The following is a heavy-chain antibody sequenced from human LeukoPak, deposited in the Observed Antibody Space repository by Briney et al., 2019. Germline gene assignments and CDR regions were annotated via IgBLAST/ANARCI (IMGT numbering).Heavy chain of an antibody. V-gene: IGHV4-59*01. CDR2: IYYSGST. CDR3: ATRPGGSTWHGVFDF. J-gene: IGHJ4*02. Sequence: SETLSLTCTVSGGSISSYYWSWIRQPPGKGLEWIGYIYYSGSTNYNPSLESRVTISVDTSKNQFSLKLSSVTAADTALYYCATRPGGSTWHGVFDFWSRGTLVTVSS. D-gene: IGHD6-13*01. CDR1: GGSISSYY.